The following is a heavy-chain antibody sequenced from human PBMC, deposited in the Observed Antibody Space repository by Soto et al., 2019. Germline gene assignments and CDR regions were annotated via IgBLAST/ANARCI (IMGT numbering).Heavy chain of an antibody. Sequence: QVQLVQSGPEVKRPGASVKVSCKVSGYRFPSYGINWVRQAPGQGLEWVGWVNPDNHNTNYAQSLHHRVSLTTDPSTNTAFLELRGLKSDDTAVYYCARVRFGDAFDYWGQGTLVTVSS. V-gene: IGHV1-18*01. CDR3: ARVRFGDAFDY. J-gene: IGHJ4*02. CDR1: GYRFPSYG. D-gene: IGHD4-17*01. CDR2: VNPDNHNT.